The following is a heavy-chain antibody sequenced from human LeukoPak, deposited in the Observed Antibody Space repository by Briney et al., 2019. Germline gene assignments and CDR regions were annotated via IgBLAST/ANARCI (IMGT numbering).Heavy chain of an antibody. CDR2: IRPDGHNK. J-gene: IGHJ6*04. V-gene: IGHV3-30*02. D-gene: IGHD3-3*02. CDR1: GFTFSSYA. Sequence: GGSLRLSCAASGFTFSSYAMHWVRQAPGKGPEWVAFIRPDGHNKYYADSVKGRFMISRDNSKNTVDLQMNSLRGDDTAMYYCAKEGAASWDVDVWGKGTTVTVSS. CDR3: AKEGAASWDVDV.